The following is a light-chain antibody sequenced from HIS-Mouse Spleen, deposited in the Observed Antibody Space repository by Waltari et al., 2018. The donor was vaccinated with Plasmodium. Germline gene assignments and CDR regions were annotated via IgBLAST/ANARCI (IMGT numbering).Light chain of an antibody. CDR3: SSYTSSSTQV. CDR2: EVS. J-gene: IGLJ2*01. CDR1: SSDVGGYNY. V-gene: IGLV2-14*01. Sequence: QSALTQPASVSGSPGQSITIPCTGTSSDVGGYNYVSWYQPHPGKAPKLMIYEVSNRPSGVSNRFSGSKSGNTASLTISGLQAEDEADYYCSSYTSSSTQVFGGGTKLTVL.